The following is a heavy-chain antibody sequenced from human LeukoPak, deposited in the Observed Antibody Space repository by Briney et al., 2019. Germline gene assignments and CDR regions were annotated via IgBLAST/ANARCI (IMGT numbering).Heavy chain of an antibody. Sequence: PSETLSLTCAVYSGSFSGYYCSWIRQLPGKVLEWIGEITHSGSTNYNPSLKSRVTISVDTSKNQFSLKLSSVTAADTAVYYCARGWGAWGQGTLVTVSS. CDR1: SGSFSGYY. CDR3: ARGWGA. V-gene: IGHV4-34*01. CDR2: ITHSGST. J-gene: IGHJ4*02. D-gene: IGHD3-16*01.